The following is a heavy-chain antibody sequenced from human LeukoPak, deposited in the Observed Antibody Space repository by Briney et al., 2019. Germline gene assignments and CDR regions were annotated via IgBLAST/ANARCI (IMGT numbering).Heavy chain of an antibody. J-gene: IGHJ6*03. Sequence: ASVKVSCKASGYTFTSYDINWVRQATGQGLEWMGWMNPNSGNTGYAQKFQGRVTVTRNTSISTAYMELSSLRSEDTAVYYCARGHVAYYDFWSGYFHYMDVWGKGTTVTVSS. CDR3: ARGHVAYYDFWSGYFHYMDV. CDR2: MNPNSGNT. CDR1: GYTFTSYD. D-gene: IGHD3-3*01. V-gene: IGHV1-8*01.